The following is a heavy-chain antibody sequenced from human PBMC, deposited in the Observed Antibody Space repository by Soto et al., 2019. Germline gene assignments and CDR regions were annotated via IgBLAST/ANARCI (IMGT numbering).Heavy chain of an antibody. CDR1: GFTFSSYW. Sequence: PGGSLRLSCAASGFTFSSYWMHWVRQAPGKGLVWVSRINSDGSSTSYADSVKGRFTISRDNAKNTLYLQMNSLRVEDTAVYYCARAKYRSSRFDCWGQGTLVTVS. D-gene: IGHD6-13*01. J-gene: IGHJ4*02. CDR3: ARAKYRSSRFDC. V-gene: IGHV3-74*01. CDR2: INSDGSST.